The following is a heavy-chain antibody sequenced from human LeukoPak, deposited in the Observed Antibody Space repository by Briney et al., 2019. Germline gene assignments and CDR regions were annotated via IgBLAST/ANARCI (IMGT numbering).Heavy chain of an antibody. D-gene: IGHD4-11*01. CDR1: GFIFSSYE. CDR3: ARGGYSNANKFYYYGMDV. Sequence: GGSLRLSCAASGFIFSSYEMNWVRQAPGKGLEWVSYISNSGSTIYYADSVKGRFTISRDNAKNSLYPQMNSLRAEDTAAYYCARGGYSNANKFYYYGMDVWGQGTTVTV. V-gene: IGHV3-48*03. J-gene: IGHJ6*02. CDR2: ISNSGSTI.